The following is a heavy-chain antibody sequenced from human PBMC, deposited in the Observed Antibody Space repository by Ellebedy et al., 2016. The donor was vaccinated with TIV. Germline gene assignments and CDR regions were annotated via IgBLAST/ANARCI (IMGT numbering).Heavy chain of an antibody. CDR2: IKSKTDGGTT. CDR3: TNRITMIRDY. Sequence: GESLKISCAAPGFTFSNAWMNWVRQAPGKGLEWVGRIKSKTDGGTTDYAAPVKGRFTISRDASKNTLYLQMNSLKTEDTAVYYCTNRITMIRDYWGQGTLVTVSS. V-gene: IGHV3-15*07. D-gene: IGHD3-22*01. J-gene: IGHJ4*02. CDR1: GFTFSNAW.